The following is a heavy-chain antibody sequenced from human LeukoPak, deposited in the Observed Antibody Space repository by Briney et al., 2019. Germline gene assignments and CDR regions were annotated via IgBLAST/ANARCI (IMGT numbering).Heavy chain of an antibody. D-gene: IGHD6-19*01. CDR1: GGSISSSSYY. CDR2: IYYSGST. J-gene: IGHJ6*03. V-gene: IGHV4-39*07. Sequence: SETLSLTCTVSGGSISSSSYYWGWIRQPPGKGLEWIGSIYYSGSTYYNPSLKSRVTISVDTSKNQFSLKLSSVTAADTAVYYCARVRAVAVYYYYYYMDVWGKGTTVTISS. CDR3: ARVRAVAVYYYYYYMDV.